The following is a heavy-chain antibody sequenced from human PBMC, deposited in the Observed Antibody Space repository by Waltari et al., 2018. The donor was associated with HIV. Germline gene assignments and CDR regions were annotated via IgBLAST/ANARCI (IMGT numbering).Heavy chain of an antibody. V-gene: IGHV3-53*01. CDR1: GFTVSSHY. D-gene: IGHD4-17*01. CDR2: IYSGGST. CDR3: ASWTTVVTLDAFDI. J-gene: IGHJ3*02. Sequence: EVQLVESGGGLIQPGGSLRLSCAASGFTVSSHYMSWVRQAPGKGLEWVSVIYSGGSTYYADSVKGRFTISRDNSKNTLYLQMNSLRAEDTAVYYCASWTTVVTLDAFDIWGQGTMVTVSS.